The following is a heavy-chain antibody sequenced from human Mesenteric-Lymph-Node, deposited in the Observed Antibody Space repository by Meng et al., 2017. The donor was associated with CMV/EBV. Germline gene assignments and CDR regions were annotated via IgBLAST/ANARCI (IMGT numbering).Heavy chain of an antibody. J-gene: IGHJ4*02. V-gene: IGHV2-5*02. CDR2: IYWDDDD. Sequence: CSLSGFSLSTVGVGVGWIRQPPGKAPEWLALIYWDDDDRYRPSLESRLTITKDTSQNRVVITMTNMDPLDTATYFCARIRSPGAAPGYWGQGILVTVSS. CDR3: ARIRSPGAAPGY. CDR1: GFSLSTVGVG. D-gene: IGHD2-15*01.